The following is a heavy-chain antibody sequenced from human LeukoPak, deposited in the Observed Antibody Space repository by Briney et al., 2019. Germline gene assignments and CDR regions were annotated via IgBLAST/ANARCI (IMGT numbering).Heavy chain of an antibody. CDR2: ISYDGSNK. D-gene: IGHD1-1*01. CDR1: GFTFSSYS. Sequence: QSGGSLRLSCAASGFTFSSYSMNWVRQAPGKGLEWVAVISYDGSNKYYADSVKGRFTISRDNAKNSLYLQMNSLRAEDTAVYYCARDLTGTADYWGQGTLVTVSS. J-gene: IGHJ4*02. CDR3: ARDLTGTADY. V-gene: IGHV3-30*03.